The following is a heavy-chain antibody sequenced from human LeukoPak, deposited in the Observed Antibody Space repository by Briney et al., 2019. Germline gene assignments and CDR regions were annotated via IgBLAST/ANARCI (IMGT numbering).Heavy chain of an antibody. CDR3: ARGGGGSWYGNYYYGMDA. J-gene: IGHJ6*02. D-gene: IGHD6-13*01. Sequence: SETLSLTCAVYGGSFSGYYWGWIRQPPGKGLEWIGEINHSGSTNYNPSLKSRVTISVDTSKNQFSLKLSSVAAADTAVYYCARGGGGSWYGNYYYGMDAWGQGTTVTVSS. V-gene: IGHV4-34*01. CDR2: INHSGST. CDR1: GGSFSGYY.